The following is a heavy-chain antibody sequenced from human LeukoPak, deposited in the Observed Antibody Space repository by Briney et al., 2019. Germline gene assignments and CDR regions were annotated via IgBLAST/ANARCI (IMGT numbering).Heavy chain of an antibody. J-gene: IGHJ1*01. D-gene: IGHD6-13*01. CDR1: GGSFSGYY. V-gene: IGHV4-34*01. Sequence: PSETLSLTCAVYGGSFSGYYWSWIRQPPGKGLEWIGEINHSGSTNYNPSLKSRVTISVDTSKNQFSLKLSSVTAADTAVYYCARGRGIAAAGRYFQHWGQGTLVTVSS. CDR3: ARGRGIAAAGRYFQH. CDR2: INHSGST.